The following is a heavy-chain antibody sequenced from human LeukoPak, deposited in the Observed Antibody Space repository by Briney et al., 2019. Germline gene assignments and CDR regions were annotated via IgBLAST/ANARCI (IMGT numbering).Heavy chain of an antibody. V-gene: IGHV4-34*01. CDR1: GGTFSGYY. D-gene: IGHD6-19*01. CDR2: INHSGST. Sequence: SETLSLTCAVYGGTFSGYYWSWIRQPPGKGLEWIGEINHSGSTNYNPSLKSRVTISVDTSKNQFSLKLSSVTAADTAVYYCARGRLGYSSGWYDFGVNNWFDPWGQGTLVTVSS. CDR3: ARGRLGYSSGWYDFGVNNWFDP. J-gene: IGHJ5*02.